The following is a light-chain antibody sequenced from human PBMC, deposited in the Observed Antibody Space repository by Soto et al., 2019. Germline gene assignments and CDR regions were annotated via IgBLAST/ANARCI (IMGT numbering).Light chain of an antibody. CDR1: QSLLQSNGYNY. Sequence: DIVMTQSPLSLPVTPEEPASISCSSRQSLLQSNGYNYVDWYLQKPGQSPQLLIYFGAYRASAVPDRFSGSGSGTDFTLTISRVEAEYVCVSYSSQSQQIPPTFGQGTKVEI. CDR2: FGA. J-gene: IGKJ1*01. CDR3: SQSQQIPPT. V-gene: IGKV2-28*01.